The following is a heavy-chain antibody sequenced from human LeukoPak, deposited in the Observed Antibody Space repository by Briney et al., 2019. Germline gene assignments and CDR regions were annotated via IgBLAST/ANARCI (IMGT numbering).Heavy chain of an antibody. Sequence: ASVKVSCKASGYTFTSYDINWVRQATGQGLEWIGWMNPNSGNTGYAQKFQGRVTMTRNTSISTAYMELSSLRSEDTAVYYCARGPIYYDILTGYPHDYYYYGMDVWGQGTTVTVSS. V-gene: IGHV1-8*01. D-gene: IGHD3-9*01. J-gene: IGHJ6*02. CDR1: GYTFTSYD. CDR2: MNPNSGNT. CDR3: ARGPIYYDILTGYPHDYYYYGMDV.